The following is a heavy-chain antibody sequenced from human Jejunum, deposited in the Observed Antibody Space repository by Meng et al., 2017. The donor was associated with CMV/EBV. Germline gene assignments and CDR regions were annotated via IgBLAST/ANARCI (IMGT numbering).Heavy chain of an antibody. D-gene: IGHD3-9*01. CDR3: ARDGATGYFGDYFFDY. J-gene: IGHJ4*02. CDR1: FTFSDYV. Sequence: FTFSDYVMHWVRQAPEKGLEHVSLISSNGGSVYYADSVKGRFTISRDNSKNTLYLQMGSLRAEDMAVYYCARDGATGYFGDYFFDYWGQGTLVTVSS. CDR2: ISSNGGSV. V-gene: IGHV3-64*02.